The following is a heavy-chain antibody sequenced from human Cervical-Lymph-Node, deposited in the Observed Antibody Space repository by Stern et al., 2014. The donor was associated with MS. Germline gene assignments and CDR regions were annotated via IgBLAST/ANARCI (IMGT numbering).Heavy chain of an antibody. CDR1: GYSFTIYY. CDR2: IYPYDSDT. CDR3: ARHVQGFDY. V-gene: IGHV5-51*01. J-gene: IGHJ4*02. Sequence: QLVQSGAEVKKPGESLKISCKLSGYSFTIYYIAWVRQMPGKGLEWMGFIYPYDSDTTYSPSFHAQVTISADKSITAAYLQWSSLRASDTAMYYCARHVQGFDYWGQGTLVTVSS.